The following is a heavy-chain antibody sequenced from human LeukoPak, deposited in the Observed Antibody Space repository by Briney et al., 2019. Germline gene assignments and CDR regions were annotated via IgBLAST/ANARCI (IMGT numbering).Heavy chain of an antibody. Sequence: GGSLRLSCAASGFTVSSNYMSWVRQAPGKGLEWVSVIYSGSSTYYADSVKGRFTISRDNSKNTLYLQMNSLRAEDTAVYYCARDGSVAGFNWFGPWGQGTLVTVSS. CDR1: GFTVSSNY. CDR3: ARDGSVAGFNWFGP. D-gene: IGHD6-19*01. V-gene: IGHV3-66*01. J-gene: IGHJ5*02. CDR2: IYSGSST.